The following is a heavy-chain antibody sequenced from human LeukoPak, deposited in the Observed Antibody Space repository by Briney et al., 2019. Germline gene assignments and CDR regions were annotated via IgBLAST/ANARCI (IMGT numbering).Heavy chain of an antibody. Sequence: PSETLSLTCAVSGGSISSGGYSWSWIRQPPGKGLEWIGYIYHSGSTYYNPSLKSRVTISVDRSKNQFSPKLSSVTAADTAVYYCARESGYDEGDAFDIWGQGTMVTVSS. J-gene: IGHJ3*02. CDR2: IYHSGST. CDR1: GGSISSGGYS. CDR3: ARESGYDEGDAFDI. D-gene: IGHD5-12*01. V-gene: IGHV4-30-2*01.